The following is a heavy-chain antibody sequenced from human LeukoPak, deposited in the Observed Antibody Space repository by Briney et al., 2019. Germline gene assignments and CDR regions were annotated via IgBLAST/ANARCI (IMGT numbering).Heavy chain of an antibody. CDR2: ISGSGGST. D-gene: IGHD4-17*01. J-gene: IGHJ4*02. Sequence: PGGSLRLSCAASGFTFSSYAMSWVRQAPGKGLEWVSAISGSGGSTYYADSVKGRFTISRDNSKNTLHLQINSLRTEDTAVYYCARDREPLVYDYGDCVDYWGQGTLVTVSS. V-gene: IGHV3-23*01. CDR3: ARDREPLVYDYGDCVDY. CDR1: GFTFSSYA.